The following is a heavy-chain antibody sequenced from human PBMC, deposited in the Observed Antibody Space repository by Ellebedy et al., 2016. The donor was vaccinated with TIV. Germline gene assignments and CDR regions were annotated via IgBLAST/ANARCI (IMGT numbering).Heavy chain of an antibody. CDR2: ISRSSSNT. D-gene: IGHD3-10*01. V-gene: IGHV3-21*01. CDR1: RFIFSHYS. Sequence: PGGSLRLSCAASRFIFSHYSMNWVRQAPGKGLEWVSYISRSSSNTYYGDSAKGRFTISRDDAKNSLYLQMNNLRAEDTAVYYFARDWQTSGSGSYHIDSWGQGTLVTVSS. CDR3: ARDWQTSGSGSYHIDS. J-gene: IGHJ4*02.